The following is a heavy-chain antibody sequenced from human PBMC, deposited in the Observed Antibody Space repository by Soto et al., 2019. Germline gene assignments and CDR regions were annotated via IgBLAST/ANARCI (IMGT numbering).Heavy chain of an antibody. Sequence: PSETLSLTCTVSGGSISSSSYYWGWIRQPPGKGLEWIGSIYYSGSTYYNPSLKSRVTISVDTSKNQFSLKLSSVTAADTAVYYFALLATDRFGVVPGHKNWFDPWGQGTLVTVSS. CDR2: IYYSGST. J-gene: IGHJ5*02. V-gene: IGHV4-39*01. D-gene: IGHD3-3*01. CDR1: GGSISSSSYY. CDR3: ALLATDRFGVVPGHKNWFDP.